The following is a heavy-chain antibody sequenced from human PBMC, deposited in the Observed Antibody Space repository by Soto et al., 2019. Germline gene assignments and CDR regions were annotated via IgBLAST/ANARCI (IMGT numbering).Heavy chain of an antibody. CDR3: ARYFIMGIWAFDI. J-gene: IGHJ3*02. CDR1: GFTFSSYA. CDR2: ISYDGSNK. Sequence: GGSLRLSCAASGFTFSSYAMHWVRQAPGKGLEWVAVISYDGSNKYYADSVKGRFTISRDNSKNTLYLQMNSLRAEDTAVYYWARYFIMGIWAFDIWGQGTMVTVSS. V-gene: IGHV3-30-3*01. D-gene: IGHD2-8*01.